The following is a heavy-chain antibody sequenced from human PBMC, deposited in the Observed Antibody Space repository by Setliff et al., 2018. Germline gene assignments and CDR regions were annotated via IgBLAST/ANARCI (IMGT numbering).Heavy chain of an antibody. V-gene: IGHV1-18*01. CDR2: ISAYTGNT. J-gene: IGHJ4*02. CDR3: AGVDVLTASPF. D-gene: IGHD3-9*01. CDR1: GYTFHDYA. Sequence: ASVKVSCKTSGYTFHDYAISWVRQAPGQGLEWMGWISAYTGNTYHAQKLHGRLTLTTDTSTSTAYMELRSLESDDTATYYCAGVDVLTASPFWGQGTLVTVSS.